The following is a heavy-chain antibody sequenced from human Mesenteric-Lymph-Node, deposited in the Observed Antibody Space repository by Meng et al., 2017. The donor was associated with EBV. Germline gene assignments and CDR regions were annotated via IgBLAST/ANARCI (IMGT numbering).Heavy chain of an antibody. D-gene: IGHD3-9*01. CDR1: GFPVSSNY. CDR3: ASPGDDLLTGWTY. V-gene: IGHV3-53*01. J-gene: IGHJ4*02. CDR2: IFTGGDT. Sequence: EVQLVESXXGLVQPGGSLRLSCAASGFPVSSNYMTWVRQAPGKGLEWVSFIFTGGDTYYADSVKGRFTISRDNSKNTLYLQMTSLRAEDTAVYYCASPGDDLLTGWTYWGQGTLVTVSS.